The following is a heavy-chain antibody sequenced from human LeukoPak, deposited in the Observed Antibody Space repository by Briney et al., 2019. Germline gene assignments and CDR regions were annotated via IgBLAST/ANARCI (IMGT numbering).Heavy chain of an antibody. CDR1: GFTFTNSW. D-gene: IGHD1-26*01. V-gene: IGHV3-7*01. Sequence: PGGSLRLSCAASGFTFTNSWMAWVRQAPGKGLEWVANINQDGSTKHYADSLKGRFTISRDNSRNSLYLQMYSLRVDDTAVYYCARDTDGSLDYGGQGIVVTVAS. CDR2: INQDGSTK. CDR3: ARDTDGSLDY. J-gene: IGHJ4*02.